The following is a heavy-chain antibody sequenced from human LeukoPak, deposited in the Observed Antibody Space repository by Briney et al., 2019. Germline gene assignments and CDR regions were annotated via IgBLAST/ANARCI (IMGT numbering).Heavy chain of an antibody. V-gene: IGHV3-66*01. Sequence: GGSLRLSCAASGFTVSTNYMSWVRQAPGKGLEWVSVIYSGDTTFYADSVRGKFTISRDNSKNTLYLQMTSLRAEATAVYYCASILRSSSGYYFDYWGQGTLVTVSS. CDR2: IYSGDTT. CDR1: GFTVSTNY. CDR3: ASILRSSSGYYFDY. D-gene: IGHD3-10*01. J-gene: IGHJ4*02.